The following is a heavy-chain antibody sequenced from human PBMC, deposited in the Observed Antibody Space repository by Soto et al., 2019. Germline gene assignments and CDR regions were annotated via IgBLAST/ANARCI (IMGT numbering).Heavy chain of an antibody. CDR3: GGGGGNFDQ. D-gene: IGHD3-16*01. V-gene: IGHV3-7*04. CDR1: GFTFRGSW. Sequence: EVQLVESGGGLVQPGGSLRLTCEVSGFTFRGSWMSWVRQAPGKGLEWVANVNQEGSDRYYVDSVKGRFTISRDNAKKSLYLQMNSLRAEDTAGYYCGGGGGNFDQWGQGTLVTVAS. J-gene: IGHJ4*02. CDR2: VNQEGSDR.